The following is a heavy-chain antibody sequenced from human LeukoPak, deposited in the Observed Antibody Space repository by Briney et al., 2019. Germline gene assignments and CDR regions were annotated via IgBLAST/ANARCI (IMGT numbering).Heavy chain of an antibody. CDR3: ARDLAAYYYDSSAPYAFDI. Sequence: PSETLSPTCTVSGGSISSYYWSWIRQPPGKGLEWIGYIYYSGSTNYNPSLKSRVTISVDTSKNQFSLKLSSVTAADTAVYYCARDLAAYYYDSSAPYAFDIWGQGTMVTVSS. CDR2: IYYSGST. V-gene: IGHV4-59*01. J-gene: IGHJ3*02. D-gene: IGHD3-22*01. CDR1: GGSISSYY.